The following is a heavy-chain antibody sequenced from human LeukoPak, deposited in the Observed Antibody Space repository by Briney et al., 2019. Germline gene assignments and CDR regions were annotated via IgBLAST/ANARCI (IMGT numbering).Heavy chain of an antibody. CDR3: ARDLTYYYDSSGYCLDY. Sequence: SVKVSCKASGGTFSSYAISWVRQAPGQGLEWMGRIIPIFGTANYAQKFQGRVTITTDESTSTAYMELSSLRSEDTAVYYCARDLTYYYDSSGYCLDYWGQGTQVTVSS. CDR1: GGTFSSYA. CDR2: IIPIFGTA. D-gene: IGHD3-22*01. J-gene: IGHJ4*02. V-gene: IGHV1-69*05.